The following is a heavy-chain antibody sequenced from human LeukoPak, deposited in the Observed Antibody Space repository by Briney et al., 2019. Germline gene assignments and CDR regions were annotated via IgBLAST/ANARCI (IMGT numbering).Heavy chain of an antibody. V-gene: IGHV1-2*04. CDR2: INPNSGGT. CDR3: ARDWRQQLGDLLDY. Sequence: ASVKVSCKASGYTFTGYYMHWVRQAPGQGLEWMGWINPNSGGTNYAQKFQGWVTMTRDTSTSTVYMELSSLRSEDTAVYYCARDWRQQLGDLLDYWGQGTLVTVSS. J-gene: IGHJ4*02. D-gene: IGHD6-13*01. CDR1: GYTFTGYY.